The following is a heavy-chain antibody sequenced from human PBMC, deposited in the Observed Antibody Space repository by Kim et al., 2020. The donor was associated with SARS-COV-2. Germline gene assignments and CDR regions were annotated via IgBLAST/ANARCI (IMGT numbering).Heavy chain of an antibody. CDR3: ARQSDYYDSSGYSHVDY. Sequence: LKSRVTISVDTSKNQFSLKRSSVTAADTAVYYCARQSDYYDSSGYSHVDYWGQGTLVTVSS. V-gene: IGHV4-39*01. D-gene: IGHD3-22*01. J-gene: IGHJ4*02.